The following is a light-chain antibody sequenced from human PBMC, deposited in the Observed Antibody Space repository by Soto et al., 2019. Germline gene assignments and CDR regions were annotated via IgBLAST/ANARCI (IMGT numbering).Light chain of an antibody. CDR2: GAS. J-gene: IGKJ1*01. CDR1: QSIINW. V-gene: IGKV1-5*01. Sequence: DVQVIQSPSTLSASVGGRVTITCRASQSIINWLAWYQQKPGKAPKLLNYGASSLESGVPSRFSGSGSGTEFTLTITNMQPDDLATYYCQQYDSFSGTFGQGTKVDXK. CDR3: QQYDSFSGT.